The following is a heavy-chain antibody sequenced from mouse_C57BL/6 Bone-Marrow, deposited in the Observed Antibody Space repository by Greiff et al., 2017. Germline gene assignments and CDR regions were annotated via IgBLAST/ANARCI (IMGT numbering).Heavy chain of an antibody. CDR3: ARIYYGNQAWFAY. V-gene: IGHV5-15*01. CDR1: GFTFSDYG. Sequence: EVKLLESGGGLVQPGGSLKLSCAASGFTFSDYGMAWVRQAPRKGPEWVAFISNLAYSIYNADTVTGRFTISREKAKTTLYRERSSLRSEDTAMYYCARIYYGNQAWFAYWGQGTLVTVSA. J-gene: IGHJ3*01. CDR2: ISNLAYSI. D-gene: IGHD2-1*01.